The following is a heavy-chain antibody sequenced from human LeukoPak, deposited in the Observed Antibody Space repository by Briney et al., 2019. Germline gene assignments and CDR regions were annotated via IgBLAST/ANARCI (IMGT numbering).Heavy chain of an antibody. CDR2: INHSGST. CDR1: GGSFSGYY. V-gene: IGHV4-34*01. CDR3: GRLEALLYYYYYVDV. Sequence: LETLSLTCAVYGGSFSGYYWSWIRQPPGKGLEWIGEINHSGSTHYNPSLKSRVTISVDTSKNQFSLKLTSVTAADTAVYYCGRLEALLYYYYYVDVWDRGTTVTVSS. J-gene: IGHJ6*03. D-gene: IGHD1-1*01.